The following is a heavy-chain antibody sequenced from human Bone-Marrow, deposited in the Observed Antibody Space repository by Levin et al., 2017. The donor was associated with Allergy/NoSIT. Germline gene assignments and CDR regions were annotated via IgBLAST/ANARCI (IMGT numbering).Heavy chain of an antibody. CDR2: INPNSGGT. D-gene: IGHD2-2*01. V-gene: IGHV1-2*06. CDR3: ARAGCSSTSCYAPGYYMDV. J-gene: IGHJ6*03. CDR1: GYTFTGYY. Sequence: GESLKISCKASGYTFTGYYMHWVRQAPGQGLEWMGRINPNSGGTNYAQKFQGRVTMTRDTSISTAYMELSRLRSDDTAVYYCARAGCSSTSCYAPGYYMDVWGKGTTVTVSS.